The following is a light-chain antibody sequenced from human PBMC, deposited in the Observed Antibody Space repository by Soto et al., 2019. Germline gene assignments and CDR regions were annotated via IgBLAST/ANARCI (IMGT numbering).Light chain of an antibody. V-gene: IGLV2-14*01. Sequence: QSVLTQPASVSGSPGQSITISCTGTSSDVGGYNYVSWYQQHPGKAPKLMIYDVSNRPSGVSNRFSGSKSGNTASLTISGLQAEDEADYYCSSYTSSRTLYVFGTGTKATV. CDR1: SSDVGGYNY. J-gene: IGLJ1*01. CDR2: DVS. CDR3: SSYTSSRTLYV.